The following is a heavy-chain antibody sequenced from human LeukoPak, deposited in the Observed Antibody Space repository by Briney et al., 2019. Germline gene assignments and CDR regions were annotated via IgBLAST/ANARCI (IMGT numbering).Heavy chain of an antibody. V-gene: IGHV3-74*01. Sequence: GGSLRLSCVASGFTFDDYRMHWVRQAPGKGLEWLSRINSEGTTATYADSVRGRFTISRDNAKNTLYLRLNSLRTEDTALYYCARDMDEYDSSGYSDTLDYWGQGTPVTVSS. CDR3: ARDMDEYDSSGYSDTLDY. CDR2: INSEGTTA. D-gene: IGHD3-22*01. CDR1: GFTFDDYR. J-gene: IGHJ4*02.